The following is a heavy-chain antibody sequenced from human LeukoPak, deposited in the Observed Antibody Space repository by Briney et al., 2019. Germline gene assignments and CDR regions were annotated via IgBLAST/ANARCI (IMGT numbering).Heavy chain of an antibody. CDR2: ISGSGGNT. J-gene: IGHJ4*02. Sequence: GGSLRLSCAASGFTFSSYAMSWVRQAPGKGLEWVSAISGSGGNTYYADSVKGRFTISRDNSKNTLYLQMNSLRAEDTAVYYCAKGKLRITMIVVVINPQCFDYWGRGTLVTVSS. CDR1: GFTFSSYA. V-gene: IGHV3-23*01. CDR3: AKGKLRITMIVVVINPQCFDY. D-gene: IGHD3-22*01.